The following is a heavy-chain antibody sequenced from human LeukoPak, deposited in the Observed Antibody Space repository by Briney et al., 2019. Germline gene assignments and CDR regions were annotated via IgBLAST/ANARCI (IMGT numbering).Heavy chain of an antibody. V-gene: IGHV3-48*01. D-gene: IGHD5-24*01. CDR1: GFTFSSYA. CDR3: AREREMRLDY. J-gene: IGHJ4*02. CDR2: ISSSSSTI. Sequence: GGSLRLSCAASGFTFSSYAMSWVRQAPGKGLEWVSYISSSSSTIYYADSVKGRFTISRDNAKNSLYLQMNSLRAEDTAVYYCAREREMRLDYWGQGTLVTVSS.